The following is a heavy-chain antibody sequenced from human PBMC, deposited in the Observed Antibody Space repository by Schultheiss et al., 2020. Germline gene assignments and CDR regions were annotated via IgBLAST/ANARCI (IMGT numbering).Heavy chain of an antibody. CDR2: IYYSGST. D-gene: IGHD3-22*01. J-gene: IGHJ5*02. CDR1: GGSISGYY. CDR3: ARGGRAYYYDSSGYAFDP. Sequence: SETLSLTCTVSGGSISGYYWSWIRQPPGKGLEWIGSIYYSGSTYYNPSLKSRVTISVDTSKNQFSLQLNSVTPEDTAVYYCARGGRAYYYDSSGYAFDPWGQGTLVTVSS. V-gene: IGHV4-39*01.